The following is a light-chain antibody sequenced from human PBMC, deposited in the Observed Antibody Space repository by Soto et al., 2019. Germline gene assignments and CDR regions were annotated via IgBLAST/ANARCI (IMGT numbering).Light chain of an antibody. J-gene: IGLJ1*01. CDR3: GAWDSSLSAEV. CDR2: DNN. CDR1: SSNIGNYF. Sequence: QSVLRHPPSGSPAPGHAVTISCSGSSSNIGNYFVSWYQQLPGTAPKLLIYDNNKRPSGIPDRFSGSRSGTSATLGITGLQTGDEADYYCGAWDSSLSAEVFGTGTKVTVL. V-gene: IGLV1-51*01.